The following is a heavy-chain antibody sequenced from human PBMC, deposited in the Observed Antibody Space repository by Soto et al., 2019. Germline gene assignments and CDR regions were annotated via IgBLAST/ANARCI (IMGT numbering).Heavy chain of an antibody. D-gene: IGHD2-2*01. CDR2: IYSGGST. CDR1: GFTVSSNY. CDR3: ARGSRQYKLDIQT. Sequence: GGSLRLSCAASGFTVSSNYMSWVRQAPGQGLEWVSVIYSGGSTYYADSAKGRFTISRDNSKNTLYLQMNSLRAEDTAVYYCARGSRQYKLDIQTWGQGTLVTVSS. V-gene: IGHV3-66*01. J-gene: IGHJ5*02.